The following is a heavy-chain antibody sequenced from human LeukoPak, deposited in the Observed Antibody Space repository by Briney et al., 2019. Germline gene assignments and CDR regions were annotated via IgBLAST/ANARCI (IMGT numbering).Heavy chain of an antibody. D-gene: IGHD3-10*01. CDR3: VRDRGGLPIVD. CDR2: IKSDGSTT. CDR1: VFLFCGLW. Sequence: PGGPLSLFCAASVFLFCGLWVHWVPQVPGEGVVWVLRIKSDGSTTTYADYVKGRFTISRDNAKNTLNLQMKSLRAEDTAGYYCVRDRGGLPIVDWGQGSLVTVSS. V-gene: IGHV3-74*01. J-gene: IGHJ4*02.